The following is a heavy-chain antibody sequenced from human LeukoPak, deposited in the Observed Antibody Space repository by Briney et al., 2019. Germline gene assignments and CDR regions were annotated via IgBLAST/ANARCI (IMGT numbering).Heavy chain of an antibody. CDR1: GYTFTNYY. D-gene: IGHD1-26*01. J-gene: IGHJ4*02. CDR2: INPSGDSA. V-gene: IGHV1-46*01. CDR3: ARAQSYYDY. Sequence: ASVKVSCKASGYTFTNYYMHWVRQAPGQGLEWMGIINPSGDSAIYAHNFQGRVTMTRDTSTTTVYMELSSLRSEDTAVYYGARAQSYYDYWGQGTLVTVSS.